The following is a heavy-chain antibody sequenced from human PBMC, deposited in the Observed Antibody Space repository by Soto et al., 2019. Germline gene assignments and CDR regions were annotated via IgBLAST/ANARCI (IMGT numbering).Heavy chain of an antibody. CDR3: ARVRGSYAVDY. CDR2: ISNSGGST. D-gene: IGHD1-26*01. J-gene: IGHJ4*02. V-gene: IGHV3-11*01. CDR1: GFTFSDYY. Sequence: QVQLVESGGGLVKPGGSLRLSCAASGFTFSDYYMSWMRQAPGKGLEWVSYISNSGGSTHYADSVKGRFTISRDNAKNSLHLQMNSLRTEDTALYYRARVRGSYAVDYWGQGTLVTVSS.